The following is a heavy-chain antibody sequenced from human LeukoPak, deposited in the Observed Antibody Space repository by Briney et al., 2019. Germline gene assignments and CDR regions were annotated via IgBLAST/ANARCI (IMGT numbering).Heavy chain of an antibody. CDR3: AREDADDAFDI. J-gene: IGHJ3*02. V-gene: IGHV3-48*03. CDR2: MSSSGSPI. Sequence: PGGSLRLSCAASGFTFSRYDMNCVRQAPGKGLEWVSYMSSSGSPIYYADSVKGRFTISRDNAKNSVYLQMNSLRAEDTAVYHCAREDADDAFDIWGQGTMVTVSS. CDR1: GFTFSRYD.